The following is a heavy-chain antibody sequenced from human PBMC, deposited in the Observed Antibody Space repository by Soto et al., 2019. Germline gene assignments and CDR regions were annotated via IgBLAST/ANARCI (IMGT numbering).Heavy chain of an antibody. Sequence: EVQLVESGGDLVLPGRSLRLSCTASGFTFDAFAMHWVRQAPGKGLEWVSGISWNSGSIGYADPVKGRFTISRDNAKKSLYLEMNSLKTEDTALYYCAKTAPPYASQGYYPFDIWGQGTLVSVSS. CDR3: AKTAPPYASQGYYPFDI. J-gene: IGHJ3*02. CDR2: ISWNSGSI. V-gene: IGHV3-9*01. CDR1: GFTFDAFA. D-gene: IGHD3-22*01.